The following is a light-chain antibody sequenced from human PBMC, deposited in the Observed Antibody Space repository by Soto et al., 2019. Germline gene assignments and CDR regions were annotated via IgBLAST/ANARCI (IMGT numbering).Light chain of an antibody. CDR1: SSDVGGYKY. V-gene: IGLV2-14*01. CDR3: SSYTSSSTRV. CDR2: DVS. Sequence: QSVLTQPASVSGSPGQSITISCTGTSSDVGGYKYVSWYQQHPGKAPKLMIYDVSKRPSGVSNRFSGSKSGNTASLTISGLQAEDEADDYCSSYTSSSTRVFGAGTKVTVL. J-gene: IGLJ1*01.